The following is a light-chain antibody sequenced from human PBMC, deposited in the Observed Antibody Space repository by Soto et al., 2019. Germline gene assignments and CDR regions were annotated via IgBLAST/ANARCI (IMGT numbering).Light chain of an antibody. CDR1: QGISSY. V-gene: IGKV1-9*01. CDR2: AAS. J-gene: IGKJ3*01. Sequence: IQLTQSPPSLSASVGDRVPVTCRASQGISSYLAWYQQKPGKAPKLLIYAASCLQSGVPSRFRGSVSGTDFTLTISSLQPEDFATYYCQQLNSYPRTFGPGAKVDIK. CDR3: QQLNSYPRT.